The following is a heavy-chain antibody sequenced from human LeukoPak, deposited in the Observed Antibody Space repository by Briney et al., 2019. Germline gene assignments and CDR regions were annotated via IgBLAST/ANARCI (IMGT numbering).Heavy chain of an antibody. V-gene: IGHV4-39*01. CDR1: GGSISSSRYY. D-gene: IGHD6-25*01. CDR2: IYYSGST. Sequence: PSETLSLTCTVSGGSISSSRYYWGWIRQPPGKGLEWIGSIYYSGSTYYNPSLKSRVTISVDTSKNQFSLKLSSVTAADTAVYYCARSYLPVAAFDYWGQGTLVTVSS. J-gene: IGHJ4*02. CDR3: ARSYLPVAAFDY.